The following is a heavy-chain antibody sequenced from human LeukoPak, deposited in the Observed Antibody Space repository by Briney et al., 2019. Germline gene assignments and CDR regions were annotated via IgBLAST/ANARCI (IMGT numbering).Heavy chain of an antibody. Sequence: GGSLRLSCAASGFTFSSYSMNWVRQAPGKGLEWVSYISLGGDTIYYAGSVRGRFTISRDAAGNSLYLQMNSLRDEDTAVYYCARILGLTLDNWGQGTLVTVSS. J-gene: IGHJ4*02. CDR1: GFTFSSYS. D-gene: IGHD1-14*01. V-gene: IGHV3-48*02. CDR2: ISLGGDTI. CDR3: ARILGLTLDN.